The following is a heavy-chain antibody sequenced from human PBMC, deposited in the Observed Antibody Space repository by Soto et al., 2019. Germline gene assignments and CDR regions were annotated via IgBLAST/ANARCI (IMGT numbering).Heavy chain of an antibody. Sequence: QITLKESGPTLVKPTQTLTLTCTFSGFSLISSAVGVAWIRQPPGKALEWLALIYGDDDKRYSPSLKNRLTITKDTSKNQVGLTMTNMDPVDTATYSWAHRRSRGDLNFDYWGQGTLVTVSS. CDR3: AHRRSRGDLNFDY. D-gene: IGHD2-2*01. CDR1: GFSLISSAVG. J-gene: IGHJ4*02. V-gene: IGHV2-5*02. CDR2: IYGDDDK.